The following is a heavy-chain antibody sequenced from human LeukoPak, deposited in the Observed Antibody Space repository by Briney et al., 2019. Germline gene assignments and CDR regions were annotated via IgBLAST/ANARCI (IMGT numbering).Heavy chain of an antibody. CDR2: INPNSGGT. V-gene: IGHV1-2*06. D-gene: IGHD3-22*01. CDR3: ARGYYYDSSGQIT. J-gene: IGHJ4*02. CDR1: GYTFTGYY. Sequence: ASVKVSCKASGYTFTGYYMHWVRQAPGQGLEWMGRINPNSGGTNYAQKFQGRVTMTRDTSISTAYMELSRLRSDDTAVYYCARGYYYDSSGQITRGQGTLVTVSS.